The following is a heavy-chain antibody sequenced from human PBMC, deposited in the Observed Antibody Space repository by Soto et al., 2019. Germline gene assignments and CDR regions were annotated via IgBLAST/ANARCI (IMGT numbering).Heavy chain of an antibody. CDR3: ARVRQRGYYYYGMDV. CDR1: GGTFSSYA. CDR2: IIPIFGTA. Sequence: GASVKVSCKASGGTFSSYAISWVRQAPGQGLEWMGGIIPIFGTANYAQKFQGRVTITADESTSIAYMELSSLRSEDTAVYYCARVRQRGYYYYGMDVWGQGTTVTVSS. D-gene: IGHD3-16*01. J-gene: IGHJ6*02. V-gene: IGHV1-69*13.